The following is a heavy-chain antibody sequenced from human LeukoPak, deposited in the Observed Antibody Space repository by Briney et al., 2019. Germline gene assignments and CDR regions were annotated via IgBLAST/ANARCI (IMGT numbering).Heavy chain of an antibody. J-gene: IGHJ3*02. CDR2: ISSSGGTI. V-gene: IGHV3-11*01. D-gene: IGHD2-21*02. CDR1: GFTFSDYY. CDR3: ARGVSVVVTAINAFDI. Sequence: GGSLRLSCAASGFTFSDYYMSWIRQAPGKGLEWVSYISSSGGTIYYADSVKGRFTISRDNAKNSLYLQMNSLRAEDTAVYYCARGVSVVVTAINAFDIWGQGTMVTVSS.